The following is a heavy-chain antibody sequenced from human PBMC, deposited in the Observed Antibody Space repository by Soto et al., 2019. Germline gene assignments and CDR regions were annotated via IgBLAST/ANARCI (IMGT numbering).Heavy chain of an antibody. CDR1: GGSISSGGYY. CDR3: AASCVGCGGFNYYGMDV. Sequence: QVQLQESGPGLVKPSQTLSLTCTVSGGSISSGGYYWSWIRQHPGKGLEWIGYIYYSGSTYYNPSLKRRVNISLDTSKNQFSLKLSSVIAADTAVYYCAASCVGCGGFNYYGMDVWGQGTTVTVSS. D-gene: IGHD2-21*01. CDR2: IYYSGST. V-gene: IGHV4-31*03. J-gene: IGHJ6*02.